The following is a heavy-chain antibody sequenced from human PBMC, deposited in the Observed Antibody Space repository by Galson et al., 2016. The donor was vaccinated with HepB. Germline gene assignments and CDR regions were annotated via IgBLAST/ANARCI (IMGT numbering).Heavy chain of an antibody. CDR1: GFAFDDYA. CDR3: AQGPGGLIGLGALDA. J-gene: IGHJ6*02. D-gene: IGHD2-15*01. Sequence: SLRLSCAESGFAFDDYAMHWVRQAPGKGLEWVSGINWNSGNVAYADSVKGRFTISRDNAKNTLYLQMNSLRGEDTAFYFCAQGPGGLIGLGALDAWGQGTTVTVSS. V-gene: IGHV3-9*01. CDR2: INWNSGNV.